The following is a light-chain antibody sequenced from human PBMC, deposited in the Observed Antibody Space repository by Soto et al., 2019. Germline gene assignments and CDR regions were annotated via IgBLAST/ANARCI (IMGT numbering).Light chain of an antibody. V-gene: IGKV1-9*01. Sequence: DIQMTQSPSSLSASVGDRVTITCRASQCISSYLNWYQQKPGKAPKLLIYAASSLQSGVPSRFSGSGSGTEFTLTISSLQPEDFATYYCQQLNTFPITFGQGTRLEIK. CDR1: QCISSY. CDR2: AAS. CDR3: QQLNTFPIT. J-gene: IGKJ5*01.